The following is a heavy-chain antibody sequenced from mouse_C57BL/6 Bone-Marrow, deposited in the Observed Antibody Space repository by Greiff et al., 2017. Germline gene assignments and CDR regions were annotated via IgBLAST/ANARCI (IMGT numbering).Heavy chain of an antibody. J-gene: IGHJ1*03. V-gene: IGHV10-3*01. D-gene: IGHD1-1*01. Sequence: EVQLVESGGGLVQPKGSLKLSCAASGFTFNTYAMHWVRQAPGKGLEWVARIRRKSSNYATYYADSVKDRFTISRDDSQSMLYLQMHNLKTEDTAMYYCVRPNCFGTHWYFDVWGTGTTVTVSS. CDR2: IRRKSSNYAT. CDR1: GFTFNTYA. CDR3: VRPNCFGTHWYFDV.